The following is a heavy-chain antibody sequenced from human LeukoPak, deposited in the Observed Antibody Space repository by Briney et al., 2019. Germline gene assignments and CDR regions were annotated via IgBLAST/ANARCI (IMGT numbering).Heavy chain of an antibody. CDR3: ARGGARYFDWPQSFDY. J-gene: IGHJ4*02. Sequence: SETLSFTCTVSGGSISSYYWSWIRQPPGKGLEWIGYIYYSGSTNYNPSLKSRVTISVDTSKNQFSLKLSSVTAADTAVYYCARGGARYFDWPQSFDYWGQGTLVTVSS. CDR2: IYYSGST. D-gene: IGHD3-9*01. V-gene: IGHV4-59*01. CDR1: GGSISSYY.